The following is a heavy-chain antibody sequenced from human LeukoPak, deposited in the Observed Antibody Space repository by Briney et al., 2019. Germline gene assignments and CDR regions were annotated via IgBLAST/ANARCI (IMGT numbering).Heavy chain of an antibody. CDR3: ASSLSGWYLEFDY. Sequence: PGGSLRLSCAASGFTFSDYYMSWIRQPPGKGLEWIGEINHSGSTNYNPSLKSRVTISVDTSKNQFSLKLSSVTAADTAVYYCASSLSGWYLEFDYWGQGTLVTVSS. J-gene: IGHJ4*02. V-gene: IGHV4-34*01. CDR1: GFTFSDYY. CDR2: INHSGST. D-gene: IGHD6-19*01.